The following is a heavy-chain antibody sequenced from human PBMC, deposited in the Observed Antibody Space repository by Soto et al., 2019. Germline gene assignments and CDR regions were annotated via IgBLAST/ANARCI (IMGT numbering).Heavy chain of an antibody. CDR1: GFTFSNYY. D-gene: IGHD3-9*01. CDR3: SRENWFQDY. J-gene: IGHJ4*02. V-gene: IGHV3-7*03. CDR2: IKYDGNEQ. Sequence: EVRLVESGGGLVQPGGSLRLSCAASGFTFSNYYMTWVRQVPGKGLEWVASIKYDGNEQNYVDSVKGRFTISRDNAKNSLYLQMNSLRAEDTALYYCSRENWFQDYWGQGTLVNVSS.